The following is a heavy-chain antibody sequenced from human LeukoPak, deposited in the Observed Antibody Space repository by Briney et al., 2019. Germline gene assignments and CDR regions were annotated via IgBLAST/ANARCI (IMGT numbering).Heavy chain of an antibody. CDR1: GFTFSSYA. CDR2: ISYDGSNK. D-gene: IGHD3-22*01. CDR3: ARDNGSSGYFEWYFDY. J-gene: IGHJ4*02. V-gene: IGHV3-30-3*01. Sequence: PGGSLRLSCAASGFTFSSYAMHWVRQAPGKGLEWVAVISYDGSNKYYADSVKGRFTISRDNSKNTLYLQMNSLRAEDTAVYYCARDNGSSGYFEWYFDYWGQGTLVTVSS.